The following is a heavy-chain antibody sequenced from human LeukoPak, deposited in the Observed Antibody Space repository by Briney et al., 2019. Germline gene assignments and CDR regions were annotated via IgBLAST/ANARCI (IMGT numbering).Heavy chain of an antibody. V-gene: IGHV3-74*01. CDR1: GFTFSSYW. CDR2: VNSDGSTT. J-gene: IGHJ4*02. CDR3: TRSLNSGSYPDY. Sequence: GGSLRLSCAASGFTFSSYWMHWVRQAPGKGLVWVSRVNSDGSTTNYADSVKGRITISRDNAKNTLYLQMNSLRAEDTAVYYCTRSLNSGSYPDYWGQGTLVTVSS. D-gene: IGHD1-26*01.